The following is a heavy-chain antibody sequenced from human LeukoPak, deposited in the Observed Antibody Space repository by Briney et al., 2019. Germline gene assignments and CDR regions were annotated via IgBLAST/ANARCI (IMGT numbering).Heavy chain of an antibody. CDR2: ISSSSSTI. CDR1: GFTFSSYS. D-gene: IGHD3-22*01. J-gene: IGHJ4*02. CDR3: ARDKYYYDSSGYSSFDY. Sequence: GVSLRLSCAASGFTFSSYSMNWVRQAPGKGLEWVSYISSSSSTIYYADSVKGRFTISRDNAKNSLCLQMNSLRAEDTAVYYCARDKYYYDSSGYSSFDYWGQGTLVTVSS. V-gene: IGHV3-48*01.